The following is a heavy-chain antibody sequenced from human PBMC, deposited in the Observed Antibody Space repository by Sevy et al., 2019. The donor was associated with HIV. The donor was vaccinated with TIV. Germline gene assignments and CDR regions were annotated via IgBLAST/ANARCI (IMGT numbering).Heavy chain of an antibody. J-gene: IGHJ4*02. CDR3: ARIIKYSSSSDY. CDR1: GGTFSSYA. V-gene: IGHV1-69*13. Sequence: ASVKVSCKASGGTFSSYAISWVRQAPGQGLEWMGGIIPIFGTANYAQKFQGRVTITADESTSTAYMELSSLRSEDTAVYYCARIIKYSSSSDYWGQGTLVTVSS. D-gene: IGHD6-6*01. CDR2: IIPIFGTA.